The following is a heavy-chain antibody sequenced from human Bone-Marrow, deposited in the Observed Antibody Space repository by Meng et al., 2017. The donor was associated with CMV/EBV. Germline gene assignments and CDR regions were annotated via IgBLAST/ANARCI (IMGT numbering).Heavy chain of an antibody. V-gene: IGHV4-34*01. J-gene: IGHJ3*02. CDR2: INHGGGT. CDR1: GGSFSSSY. D-gene: IGHD5-12*01. Sequence: SETLSLTCAVYGGSFSSSYWTWFRQPPGKGLEWIGEINHGGGTNDNPSLKSRVTISVDTSKNQFSLKLRSVTAADTAVYYCARGPQISWLRSRFAAFDIWGQGTVVTVSS. CDR3: ARGPQISWLRSRFAAFDI.